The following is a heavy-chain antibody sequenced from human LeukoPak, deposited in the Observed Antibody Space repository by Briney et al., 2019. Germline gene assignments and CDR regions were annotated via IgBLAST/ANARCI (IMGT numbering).Heavy chain of an antibody. CDR1: GFTFSSYW. V-gene: IGHV3-74*01. Sequence: GGSLRLSCAASGFTFSSYWMHWGRQAPGKGLVWVSRINSDVSSTSYADSVKGRFTISRDNDKNTLYLQMSSLRAEDTAVYYCAIKRAVTTDFDYWGQGTLVTVSS. D-gene: IGHD4-17*01. CDR2: INSDVSST. CDR3: AIKRAVTTDFDY. J-gene: IGHJ4*02.